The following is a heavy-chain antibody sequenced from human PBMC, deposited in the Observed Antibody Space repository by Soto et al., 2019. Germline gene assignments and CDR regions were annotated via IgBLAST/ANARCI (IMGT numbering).Heavy chain of an antibody. V-gene: IGHV1-46*01. Sequence: VQASCPLSGCTCTSYYLHWLLRAPGPGLAWMGIINPSGGSTSYAQKFQGRVTMTRDISIATAYMELSSLRSDDTAIYYWAWMGTFGSLNWLGAWGKGAL. D-gene: IGHD3-16*01. J-gene: IGHJ5*02. CDR1: GCTCTSYY. CDR2: INPSGGST. CDR3: AWMGTFGSLNWLGA.